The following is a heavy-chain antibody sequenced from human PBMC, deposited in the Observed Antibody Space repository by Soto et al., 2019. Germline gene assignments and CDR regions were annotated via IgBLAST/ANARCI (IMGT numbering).Heavy chain of an antibody. CDR1: GFTFSSYA. CDR3: ARADGLEGSGGSYFDY. J-gene: IGHJ4*02. D-gene: IGHD3-16*01. CDR2: ISYDGSNK. Sequence: GGSLRLSCAASGFTFSSYAMHWVRQAPGKGLEWVAVISYDGSNKYYADSVKGRFTISRDNSKNTLYLQMNSLRAEDTAVYYFARADGLEGSGGSYFDYWGQGTLVTVSS. V-gene: IGHV3-30*04.